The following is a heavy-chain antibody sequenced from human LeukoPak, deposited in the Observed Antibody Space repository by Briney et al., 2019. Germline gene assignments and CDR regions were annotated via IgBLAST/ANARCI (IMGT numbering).Heavy chain of an antibody. CDR2: TNPSGGST. CDR3: ARQLYLEYYFDY. J-gene: IGHJ4*02. Sequence: ASVKVSCKASGYTFTSYYMHWVRQAPGQGLEWMGITNPSGGSTSYAQKFQGRVTMTRDTSTSTVYMELSSLRSEDTAVYYCARQLYLEYYFDYWGQGTLVTVSS. D-gene: IGHD2-8*01. CDR1: GYTFTSYY. V-gene: IGHV1-46*01.